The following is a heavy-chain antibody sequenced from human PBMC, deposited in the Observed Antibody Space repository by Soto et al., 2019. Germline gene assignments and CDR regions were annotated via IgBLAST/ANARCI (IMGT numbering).Heavy chain of an antibody. D-gene: IGHD3-10*01. CDR3: ARQIVRYYSSGSSPLCTYYYYYGMDV. V-gene: IGHV5-51*01. J-gene: IGHJ6*02. CDR2: IYPCVSDT. CDR1: GYSFTSYW. Sequence: PGESLKISRKASGYSFTSYWIGCVRQMPVKDLESMGIIYPCVSDTRYSPSFQRQVTISAAKSISTAYPQWSSLNASDTAIYYSARQIVRYYSSGSSPLCTYYYYYGMDVWGQGTTVTVSS.